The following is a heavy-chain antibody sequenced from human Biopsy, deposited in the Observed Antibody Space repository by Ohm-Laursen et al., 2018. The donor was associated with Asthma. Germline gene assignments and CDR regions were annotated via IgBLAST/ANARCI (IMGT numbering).Heavy chain of an antibody. CDR3: AKRRGYSGHDIDY. CDR2: ISYDGNHK. Sequence: SLRLSCAASGFMFSSFGMHWVRQAPGKGLEWVTVISYDGNHKFYEDSVKGRFTISRDNSKNTLYLQMNSLRTEDTAVYYCAKRRGYSGHDIDYWGQGTLVIVSS. D-gene: IGHD5-12*01. J-gene: IGHJ4*02. CDR1: GFMFSSFG. V-gene: IGHV3-30*18.